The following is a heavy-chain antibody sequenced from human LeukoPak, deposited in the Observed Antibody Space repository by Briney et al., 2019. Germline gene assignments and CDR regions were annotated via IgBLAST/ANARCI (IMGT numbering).Heavy chain of an antibody. CDR2: INPNSGGK. CDR1: GYTFTGYY. J-gene: IGHJ3*02. V-gene: IGHV1-2*02. Sequence: GASVKVSCKASGYTFTGYYIHWVRQAPGQGLEWMGWINPNSGGKNYAQKFQGRVTMTRETSMSTAYMELSRLSSVTAADTAVYYCARADGYSYGFDAFDIWGQGTMVTVSS. D-gene: IGHD5-18*01. CDR3: ARADGYSYGFDAFDI.